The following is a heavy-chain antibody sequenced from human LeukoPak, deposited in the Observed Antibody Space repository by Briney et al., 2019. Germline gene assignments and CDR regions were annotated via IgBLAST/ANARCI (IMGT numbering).Heavy chain of an antibody. D-gene: IGHD6-13*01. CDR1: GFTFSTYW. J-gene: IGHJ4*02. Sequence: GGSLRLSCEASGFTFSTYWMSWVRQAPGKGLEWVANIKQDGSEKYYVDSVKGRFTISRDKAKNSLYLQMNSLRAEDTAMYYCARDSAGNDYWGQGTLVTVSS. CDR3: ARDSAGNDY. CDR2: IKQDGSEK. V-gene: IGHV3-7*01.